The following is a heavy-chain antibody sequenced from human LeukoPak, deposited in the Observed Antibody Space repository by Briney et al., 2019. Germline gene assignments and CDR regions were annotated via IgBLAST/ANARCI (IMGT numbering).Heavy chain of an antibody. V-gene: IGHV4-34*01. CDR3: ARSGSSWYDSYYMDV. D-gene: IGHD6-13*01. J-gene: IGHJ6*03. CDR1: GGSFSGYY. Sequence: SETLSLTCAVYGGSFSGYYWSWIRQPPGKGLEWIGEINHSGSTNYNPSLKSRVTISVDTSKNQFSLKLSSVTAADTAVYYCARSGSSWYDSYYMDVWGKGTTVTISS. CDR2: INHSGST.